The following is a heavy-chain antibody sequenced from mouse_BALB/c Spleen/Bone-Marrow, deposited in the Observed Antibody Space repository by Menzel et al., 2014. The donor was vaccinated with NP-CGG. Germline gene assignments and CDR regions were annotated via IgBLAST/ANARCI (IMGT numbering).Heavy chain of an antibody. Sequence: EVKLVESGGGLVQPGGSRKLSCAASGFTFSSFGMHWVRQAPEKGLEWVAYISGGSSIIYYADTVKGRFTISRDNPKNTLFLQMTSLRSEDTAIYYCARKDYFGYAAMDYWGQGPSVTVSS. V-gene: IGHV5-17*02. CDR1: GFTFSSFG. CDR3: ARKDYFGYAAMDY. CDR2: ISGGSSII. J-gene: IGHJ4*01. D-gene: IGHD1-2*01.